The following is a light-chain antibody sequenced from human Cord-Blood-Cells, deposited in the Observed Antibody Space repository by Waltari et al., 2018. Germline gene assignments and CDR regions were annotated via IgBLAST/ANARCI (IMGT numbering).Light chain of an antibody. CDR3: CSYAGSSTWV. V-gene: IGLV2-23*01. J-gene: IGLJ3*02. Sequence: QSALTQPASVSGSPGQSITISCTGTSSDVGSYNLVSRYQHNTGKAPKCMIYEGCKRPTGVCNRCSCSKSGNTASRTISGLQAEDESDYYCCSYAGSSTWVFGGGTKLTVL. CDR1: SSDVGSYNL. CDR2: EGC.